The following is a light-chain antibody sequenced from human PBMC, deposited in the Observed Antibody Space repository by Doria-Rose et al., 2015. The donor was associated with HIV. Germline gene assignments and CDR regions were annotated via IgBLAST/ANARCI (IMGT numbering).Light chain of an antibody. CDR1: QSFSSIY. Sequence: TQSPGTLSLSPGERATLSCRASQSFSSIYLAWYQQKPGQAHSLLIYDGSTRATGIQDRFSASGSGTDFTLTINRLEPEDFALYYCHQYGTSWTFGQGTKVEI. J-gene: IGKJ1*01. CDR3: HQYGTSWT. CDR2: DGS. V-gene: IGKV3-20*01.